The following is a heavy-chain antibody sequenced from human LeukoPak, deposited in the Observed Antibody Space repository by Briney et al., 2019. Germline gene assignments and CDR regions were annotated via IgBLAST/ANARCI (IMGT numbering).Heavy chain of an antibody. CDR2: ISSSGSTI. CDR1: GFTFSSYE. CDR3: ARIRFGESYAPKSYYYYYMDA. V-gene: IGHV3-48*03. Sequence: GGSLRLSCAASGFTFSSYEMNWVRQAPGRGLEWVSYISSSGSTIYYADSVKGRFTISRDNSKNTLYLQMNSLRAEDTAVYYCARIRFGESYAPKSYYYYYMDAWGKGTTVTIS. D-gene: IGHD3-10*01. J-gene: IGHJ6*03.